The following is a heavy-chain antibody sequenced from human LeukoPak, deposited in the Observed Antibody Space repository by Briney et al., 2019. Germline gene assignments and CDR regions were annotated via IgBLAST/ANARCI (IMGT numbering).Heavy chain of an antibody. J-gene: IGHJ4*02. CDR2: IKQDGSEN. Sequence: GGTLTLSCAASGFTFSSYWMRWVRQAPGKGLEWVANIKQDGSENYYVCSVKGRFTIYRDNDKNSLYLQMNSLRAEDTAVYYCARGSLYSYGSDYWGQGTLVTVSS. V-gene: IGHV3-7*04. CDR3: ARGSLYSYGSDY. CDR1: GFTFSSYW. D-gene: IGHD5-18*01.